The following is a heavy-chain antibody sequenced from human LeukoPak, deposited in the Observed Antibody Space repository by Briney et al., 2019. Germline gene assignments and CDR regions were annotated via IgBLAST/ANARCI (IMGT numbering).Heavy chain of an antibody. CDR2: INPSGGST. V-gene: IGHV1-46*01. CDR3: ARGEYSSSWYSPHGMDV. J-gene: IGHJ6*02. Sequence: ASVKVSCKASGYTFTSYYMHWVRQAPGQGLEWMGIINPSGGSTSYAQKFQGRVTMTRDTSTSTVYMELSSLRSEDTAVYYCARGEYSSSWYSPHGMDVWGQGTTVTVSS. CDR1: GYTFTSYY. D-gene: IGHD6-13*01.